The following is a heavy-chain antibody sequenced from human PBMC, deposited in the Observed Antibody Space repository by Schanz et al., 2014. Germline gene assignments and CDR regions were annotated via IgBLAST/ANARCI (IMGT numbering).Heavy chain of an antibody. CDR1: GFTFNSYA. CDR2: ISASGGST. Sequence: EVQLLESGGGLVQPGGSLRLSCAASGFTFNSYAMSWVRQAPGKGLEWVSTISASGGSTYYADSVKGRFTISRDNSKNILYLQMNSLRAEDTAVYYCAKARRKSNCSGGRCFHYSYYGMDVWGQGTTVTVSS. D-gene: IGHD2-15*01. J-gene: IGHJ6*02. CDR3: AKARRKSNCSGGRCFHYSYYGMDV. V-gene: IGHV3-23*01.